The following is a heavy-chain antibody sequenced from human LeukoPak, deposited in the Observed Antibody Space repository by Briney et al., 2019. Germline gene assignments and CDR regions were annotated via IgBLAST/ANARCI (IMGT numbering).Heavy chain of an antibody. CDR3: ARDKDGAYFDY. Sequence: SETLSLTCTVSGGSISSYYWSWIRQPPGKGLEWIGYIYYSGSTNYNPSLKSRVTISVDTSKNQFTLKLSSVTAADTAVYYCARDKDGAYFDYWGQGTLVTVSS. CDR2: IYYSGST. V-gene: IGHV4-59*01. J-gene: IGHJ4*02. D-gene: IGHD4-17*01. CDR1: GGSISSYY.